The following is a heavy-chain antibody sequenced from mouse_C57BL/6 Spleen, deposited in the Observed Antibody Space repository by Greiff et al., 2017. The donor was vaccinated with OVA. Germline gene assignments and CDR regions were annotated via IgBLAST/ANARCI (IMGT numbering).Heavy chain of an antibody. V-gene: IGHV1-80*01. D-gene: IGHD3-2*02. Sequence: VKLMESGAELVKPGASVKISCKASGYAFSSYWMNWVKQRPGKGLEWIGQIYPGDGDTNYKGKFKGKATLTADKSSSTAYMQLSSLTSEDSAVYFCARFLDSSGYSLNYWGQGTTLTVSS. J-gene: IGHJ2*01. CDR3: ARFLDSSGYSLNY. CDR1: GYAFSSYW. CDR2: IYPGDGDT.